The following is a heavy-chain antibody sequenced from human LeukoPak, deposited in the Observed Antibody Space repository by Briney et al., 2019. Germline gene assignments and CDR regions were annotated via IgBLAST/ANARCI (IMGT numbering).Heavy chain of an antibody. Sequence: ASVKVSCKASGYTFTGYYMHWVRQAPGQGLEWMGWINPNSGGTNYAQKFQGRVTMTRDTSISTAYMELSRLRSDDTAVYYCARVGDSSGWYASFDYWGQGTLVTVSS. CDR3: ARVGDSSGWYASFDY. D-gene: IGHD6-19*01. CDR2: INPNSGGT. J-gene: IGHJ4*02. V-gene: IGHV1-2*02. CDR1: GYTFTGYY.